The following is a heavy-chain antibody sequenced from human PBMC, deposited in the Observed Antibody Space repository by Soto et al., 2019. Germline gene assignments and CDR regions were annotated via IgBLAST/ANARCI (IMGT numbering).Heavy chain of an antibody. D-gene: IGHD6-19*01. V-gene: IGHV4-39*01. CDR2: IYYSGST. Sequence: NPSETLSLTCTVSGGSISSSSYYWGWIRQPPGKGLEWIGSIYYSGSTYYNPSLQSRVTISVDTSKNQFSLKLSSVTAADTAVYYCASTIAVALQYYFDYWGQGTLVTVSS. CDR1: GGSISSSSYY. J-gene: IGHJ4*02. CDR3: ASTIAVALQYYFDY.